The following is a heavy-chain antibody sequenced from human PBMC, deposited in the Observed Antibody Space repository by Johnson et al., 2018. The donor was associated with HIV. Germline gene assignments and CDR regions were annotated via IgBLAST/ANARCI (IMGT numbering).Heavy chain of an antibody. J-gene: IGHJ3*02. Sequence: VQLVESVGGVVQPGGSLRLSCTASGFTFSSYAIHWVRQAPGKGLEWVAVISYDGNNKYYADSEKGRFTISRDNSKNTLYLQMNSLRAEDTAVYYCASGWGIVVSDAFDIWGQGTMVTVSS. CDR1: GFTFSSYA. CDR3: ASGWGIVVSDAFDI. D-gene: IGHD6-19*01. CDR2: ISYDGNNK. V-gene: IGHV3-30-3*01.